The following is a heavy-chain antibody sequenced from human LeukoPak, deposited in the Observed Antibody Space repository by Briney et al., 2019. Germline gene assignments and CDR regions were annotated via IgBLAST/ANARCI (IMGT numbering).Heavy chain of an antibody. V-gene: IGHV4-59*01. D-gene: IGHD3-10*01. CDR1: GGSISNYY. CDR2: IYYRGST. J-gene: IGHJ5*02. CDR3: ARGGYYGSGSFYTQANWFDP. Sequence: SETLSLTCTVSGGSISNYYWSWIRQPPGKGLEWIGYIYYRGSTKYNPSLKSRVTISLDTSKNQFSLKLNSMTAADTAVYYCARGGYYGSGSFYTQANWFDPWGQGTLVTVSS.